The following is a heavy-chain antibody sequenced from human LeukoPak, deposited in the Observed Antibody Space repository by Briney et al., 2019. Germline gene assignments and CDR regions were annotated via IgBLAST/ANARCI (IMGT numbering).Heavy chain of an antibody. CDR2: IYYSGST. Sequence: SQTLSLTCTVSGSSISSGGYYWSWIRQHPGKGLEWIGYIYYSGSTYYNPSLKSRATISVDTSKNQFSLKLSSVTAADTAVYYCARGHQLYNCNYPTWFDPWGQGTLVTVSS. J-gene: IGHJ5*02. D-gene: IGHD1-7*01. CDR1: GSSISSGGYY. CDR3: ARGHQLYNCNYPTWFDP. V-gene: IGHV4-31*03.